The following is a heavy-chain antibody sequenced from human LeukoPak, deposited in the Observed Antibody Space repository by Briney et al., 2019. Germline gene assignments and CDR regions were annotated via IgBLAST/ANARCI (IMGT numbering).Heavy chain of an antibody. D-gene: IGHD3-3*01. Sequence: GGSLRLSCAASGFIFSSYSMNWVRQAPGKGLEWVSYISSSSSTIYYADSVKGRFTISRDNAKNSLYLQMNSLRAEDTAVYYCASTFGVVTRGAFDIWGQGTMVTVSS. CDR3: ASTFGVVTRGAFDI. V-gene: IGHV3-48*01. CDR1: GFIFSSYS. J-gene: IGHJ3*02. CDR2: ISSSSSTI.